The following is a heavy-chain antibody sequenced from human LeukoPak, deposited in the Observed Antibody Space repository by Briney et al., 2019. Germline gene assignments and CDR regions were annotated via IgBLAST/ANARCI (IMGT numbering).Heavy chain of an antibody. Sequence: PSETLSLTCAVSGGSISSSNWWSGVRPPPGKGLEWIGEIYHSGSTNYNPSLKSRVTISVDKSKNQFSLKLSSVTAADTAVYYCARVGSSGWYGDYWGQGTLVTVSS. J-gene: IGHJ4*02. D-gene: IGHD6-19*01. CDR2: IYHSGST. CDR1: GGSISSSNW. V-gene: IGHV4-4*02. CDR3: ARVGSSGWYGDY.